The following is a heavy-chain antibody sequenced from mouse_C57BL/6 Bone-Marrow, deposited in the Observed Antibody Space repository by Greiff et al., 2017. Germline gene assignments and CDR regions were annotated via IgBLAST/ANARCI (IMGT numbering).Heavy chain of an antibody. J-gene: IGHJ3*01. CDR1: GYTFTDYY. CDR3: ARWGLRQEFAY. V-gene: IGHV1-19*01. D-gene: IGHD2-4*01. Sequence: VQLQQSGPVLVKPGASVKMSCKASGYTFTDYYMNWVKQSHGKSLEWIGVLNPYNGGTSYNQKFKGKATLTVDKSSSTAYMELNSLTSEDSAVYYWARWGLRQEFAYWGQGTLVTVSA. CDR2: LNPYNGGT.